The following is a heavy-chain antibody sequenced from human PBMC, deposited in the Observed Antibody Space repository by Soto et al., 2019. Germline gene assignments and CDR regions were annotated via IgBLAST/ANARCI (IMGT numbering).Heavy chain of an antibody. J-gene: IGHJ5*02. CDR2: IYYSGST. V-gene: IGHV4-59*08. CDR1: GGSISRYY. CDR3: ASSYGDYAGWFDP. D-gene: IGHD4-17*01. Sequence: QVQLQESGPGLVKPSETLSLTCTVSGGSISRYYWSWIRQPPGKGLEWIGYIYYSGSTNYNPSLKSRVTISVDTSKNQFSLKLSSVTAADTAVYYCASSYGDYAGWFDPWGQGTLVTVSS.